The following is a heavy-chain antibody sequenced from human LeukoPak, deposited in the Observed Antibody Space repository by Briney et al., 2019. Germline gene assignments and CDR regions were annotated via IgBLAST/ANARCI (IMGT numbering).Heavy chain of an antibody. CDR1: GFTFSSYE. J-gene: IGHJ6*02. V-gene: IGHV3-48*03. D-gene: IGHD6-19*01. CDR3: ARELSVGQWLVMREFYGMDV. Sequence: GGSLRLSCAASGFTFSSYEMNWVRQAPGKGLEWVSYISSSGSTIYYADSVKGRFTISRDNAKNSLYLQMNSLRAEDTAVYYCARELSVGQWLVMREFYGMDVWGQGTTVTVSS. CDR2: ISSSGSTI.